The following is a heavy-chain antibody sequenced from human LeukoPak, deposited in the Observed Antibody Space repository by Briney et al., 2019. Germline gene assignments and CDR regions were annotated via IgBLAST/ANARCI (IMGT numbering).Heavy chain of an antibody. Sequence: PGGSLRLSCAASGFTFSSYSMNWVRQAPGKGLEWVSYISSSSSTIYYADSVKGRFTISRDNATNSLYLRMNSLRAEDTAVYYCARGREGGPDYFDYWGQGTLVTVSS. D-gene: IGHD3-16*01. V-gene: IGHV3-48*01. CDR3: ARGREGGPDYFDY. J-gene: IGHJ4*02. CDR2: ISSSSSTI. CDR1: GFTFSSYS.